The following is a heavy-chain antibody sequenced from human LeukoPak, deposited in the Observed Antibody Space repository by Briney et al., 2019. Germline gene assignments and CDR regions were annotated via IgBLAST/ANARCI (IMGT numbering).Heavy chain of an antibody. CDR3: ARDRGIAARPPLYMDV. D-gene: IGHD6-6*01. V-gene: IGHV3-11*01. CDR1: GFSISDYY. J-gene: IGHJ6*03. Sequence: GGSLRLSCIASGFSISDYYMSWIRQAPGKGLEWISYITTSGNTIDYTDSVRGRFAISRDNAQNSVYLQMNSLRAEDTAVYYCARDRGIAARPPLYMDVWGGGTTVTVSS. CDR2: ITTSGNTI.